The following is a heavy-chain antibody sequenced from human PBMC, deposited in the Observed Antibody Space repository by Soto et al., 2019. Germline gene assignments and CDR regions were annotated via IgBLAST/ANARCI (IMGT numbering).Heavy chain of an antibody. CDR2: INDSGNI. CDR1: GGSFSGYQ. Sequence: QVQLQQWGAGLLKPSETLSLTCAVYGGSFSGYQWSWIRQTPGKGLEWIGEINDSGNINYNPSLSSRVIIVVATAKTQISLKLRSVTAADTAVYFCARGLILWFGELARRGGYYYYMDVWGKWTTVTVSS. CDR3: ARGLILWFGELARRGGYYYYMDV. V-gene: IGHV4-34*01. D-gene: IGHD3-10*01. J-gene: IGHJ6*03.